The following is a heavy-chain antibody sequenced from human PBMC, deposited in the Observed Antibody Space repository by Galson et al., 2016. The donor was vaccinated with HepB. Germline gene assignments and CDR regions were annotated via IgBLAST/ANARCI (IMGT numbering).Heavy chain of an antibody. D-gene: IGHD3-22*01. CDR3: ARLKYYESSGFYYWYFDL. Sequence: SLRLSCATSRFTFSNYEMTWVRQAPGKGLEWISYINNGGSNIFYADSVKGRFTISRDNAKNSVFLQMNSLRAEDTAVYYCARLKYYESSGFYYWYFDLWGRGTLVTVSS. J-gene: IGHJ2*01. CDR2: INNGGSNI. CDR1: RFTFSNYE. V-gene: IGHV3-48*03.